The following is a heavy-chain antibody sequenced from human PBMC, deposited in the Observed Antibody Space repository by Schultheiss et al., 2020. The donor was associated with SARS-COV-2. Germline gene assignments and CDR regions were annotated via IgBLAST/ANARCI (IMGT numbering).Heavy chain of an antibody. D-gene: IGHD3-10*01. V-gene: IGHV4-39*02. CDR1: GGSVSSGSYY. J-gene: IGHJ6*04. CDR3: ARDMIYYYGSGSLYYGMDV. Sequence: SETLSLTCAVYGGSVSSGSYYWSWIRQPPGKGLEWIGSIYYSGSTYYNPSLKSRVTISVDTSKNQFSLKLSSVTAADTAVYYCARDMIYYYGSGSLYYGMDVWGKGTTAPVSS. CDR2: IYYSGST.